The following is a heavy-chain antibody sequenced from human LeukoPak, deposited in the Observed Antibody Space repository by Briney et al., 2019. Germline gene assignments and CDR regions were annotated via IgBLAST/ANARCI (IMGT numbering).Heavy chain of an antibody. CDR1: GGTFSSYA. CDR2: IIPIFGTA. CDR3: ARDNYAGANWFDP. V-gene: IGHV1-69*05. J-gene: IGHJ5*02. D-gene: IGHD1-7*01. Sequence: SVKVSCKASGGTFSSYAISWVRQAPGQGLEWMGGIIPIFGTANYAQKFQGRVTITTDESTSTAYMELSSLRSEDTAVYYCARDNYAGANWFDPWGQGALVTVSS.